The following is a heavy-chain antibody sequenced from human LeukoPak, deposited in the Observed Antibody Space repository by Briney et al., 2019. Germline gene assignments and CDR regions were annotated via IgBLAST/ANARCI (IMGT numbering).Heavy chain of an antibody. J-gene: IGHJ4*02. CDR1: GGPFSIYA. V-gene: IGHV1-69*05. CDR2: IIPIFGTA. CDR3: ARAGRGVIFDY. Sequence: SVTVSCKASGGPFSIYAISWVRQAPGQGLEWMGGIIPIFGTANYAQKFQGRVTITTDESTSTAYMELSSLRSEDTAVYYCARAGRGVIFDYWGQGTLVTVSS. D-gene: IGHD3-10*01.